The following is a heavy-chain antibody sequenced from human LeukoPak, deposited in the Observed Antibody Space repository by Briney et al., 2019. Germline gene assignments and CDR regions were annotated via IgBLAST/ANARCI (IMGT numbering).Heavy chain of an antibody. D-gene: IGHD3-10*01. J-gene: IGHJ5*02. V-gene: IGHV1-18*01. CDR2: ISAYNGNT. CDR1: GYTFTSYG. Sequence: ASVKVSCKASGYTFTSYGISWVRQAPGQGLEWMGWISAYNGNTNYAQKLQGRVTMTTDTSTSTAYMELRSLRSDDTAVYYCARDERFGELLPYNWFDPWGQGILVTVSS. CDR3: ARDERFGELLPYNWFDP.